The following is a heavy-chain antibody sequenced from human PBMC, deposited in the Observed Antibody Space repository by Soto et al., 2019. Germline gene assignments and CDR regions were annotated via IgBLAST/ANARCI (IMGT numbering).Heavy chain of an antibody. CDR1: GYSFTSYW. Sequence: GESLKISCKGSGYSFTSYWIGWVRQMPGKGLEWMGIIYPGDSDTRYSPSFQGQVTISADKSISTAYLQWSSLKASDTAMYYCATHTTIGYYYYGMDVWGQGTTVTV. J-gene: IGHJ6*02. V-gene: IGHV5-51*01. D-gene: IGHD1-1*01. CDR2: IYPGDSDT. CDR3: ATHTTIGYYYYGMDV.